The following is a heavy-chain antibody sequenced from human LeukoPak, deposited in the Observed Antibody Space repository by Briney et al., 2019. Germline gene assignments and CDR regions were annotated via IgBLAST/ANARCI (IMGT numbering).Heavy chain of an antibody. Sequence: KSGGSLRLSCAASGFTFSSYSMNWVRQAPGKGLEWVSSISSSSSYIYYADSVKGRFTISRDNAKNSLYLQMNSLRAEDTAVYYCARDPDGSSWEPSWRGGYYYYMDVWGKGTTVTVSS. V-gene: IGHV3-21*01. D-gene: IGHD6-13*01. J-gene: IGHJ6*03. CDR1: GFTFSSYS. CDR3: ARDPDGSSWEPSWRGGYYYYMDV. CDR2: ISSSSSYI.